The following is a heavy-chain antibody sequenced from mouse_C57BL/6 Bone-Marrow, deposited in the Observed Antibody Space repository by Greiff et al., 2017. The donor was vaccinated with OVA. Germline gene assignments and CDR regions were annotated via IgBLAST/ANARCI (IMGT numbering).Heavy chain of an antibody. Sequence: EVKLEESGPGMVKPSQSLSLTCTVTGYSITSGYDWHWIRHFPGNKLEWMGYISYSGSTNYNPSLKSRISITHDTSKNHFFLQLNSVTTEDTATYYCARMTMVTVWYFDVWGTGTTVTVSS. V-gene: IGHV3-1*01. CDR3: ARMTMVTVWYFDV. J-gene: IGHJ1*03. CDR2: ISYSGST. CDR1: GYSITSGYD. D-gene: IGHD2-2*01.